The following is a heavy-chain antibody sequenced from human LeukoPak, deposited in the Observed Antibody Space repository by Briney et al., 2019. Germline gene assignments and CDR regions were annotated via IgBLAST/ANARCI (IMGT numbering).Heavy chain of an antibody. CDR1: GFTFSSYA. V-gene: IGHV3-7*01. CDR3: ATGARGKN. CDR2: INQDGSEK. J-gene: IGHJ4*02. Sequence: GGSLRLSCAASGFTFSSYAMSWVRQAPGKGLEWVAKINQDGSEKDYVDSAKGRFTISRDNAKNSVYVQMNSLRPEDTAVYYCATGARGKNWGQGTLVTVPS.